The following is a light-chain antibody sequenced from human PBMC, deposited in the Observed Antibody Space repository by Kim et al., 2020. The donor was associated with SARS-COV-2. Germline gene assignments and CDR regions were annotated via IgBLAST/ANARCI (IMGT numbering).Light chain of an antibody. CDR1: SLRTYY. V-gene: IGLV3-19*01. J-gene: IGLJ2*01. Sequence: QTLGNTCKGNSLRTYYASWYQQKPGKAPVLVIYGKNNRPSGIPDRFSGSSSGNTASLTITGAQAEDEADYYCNSRDSSGNHLVVFGGGTQLTVL. CDR3: NSRDSSGNHLVV. CDR2: GKN.